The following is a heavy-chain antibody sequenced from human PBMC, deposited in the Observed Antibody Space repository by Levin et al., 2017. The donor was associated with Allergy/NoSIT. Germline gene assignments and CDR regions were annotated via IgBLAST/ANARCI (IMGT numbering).Heavy chain of an antibody. CDR1: GFTFDNFG. CDR3: ARDRRFTTTGWFYFDS. J-gene: IGHJ4*02. V-gene: IGHV3-33*01. CDR2: IWSDGSKQ. Sequence: GGSLRLSCAASGFTFDNFGLHWVRQAPGKDLEWLAVIWSDGSKQFYADSVRGRFTISRDNSKNTLFLQMNSLSAEDTAVYYCARDRRFTTTGWFYFDSWGQGTLVTVSS. D-gene: IGHD6-19*01.